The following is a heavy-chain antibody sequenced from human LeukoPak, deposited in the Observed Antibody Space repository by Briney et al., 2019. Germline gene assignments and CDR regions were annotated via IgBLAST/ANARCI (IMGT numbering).Heavy chain of an antibody. J-gene: IGHJ3*02. Sequence: GASVKVSCKASGYTFTSYGISWVRQAPGQGLEWMGWISAYNGNTNYAQKLQGRVTMTTDTSTSTAYMELRSLRSDDTAVYYCARVNSNLWSGYYTGAFDIWGQGTMVTVSS. CDR3: ARVNSNLWSGYYTGAFDI. D-gene: IGHD3-3*01. CDR1: GYTFTSYG. CDR2: ISAYNGNT. V-gene: IGHV1-18*01.